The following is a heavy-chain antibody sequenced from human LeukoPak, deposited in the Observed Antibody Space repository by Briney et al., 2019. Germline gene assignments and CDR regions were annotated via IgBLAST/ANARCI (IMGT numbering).Heavy chain of an antibody. CDR1: GFTFSSYA. CDR3: ARDRNNNFFDY. J-gene: IGHJ4*02. V-gene: IGHV3-33*08. Sequence: GGSLRLSCAASGFTFSSYAMSWVRQAPGKGLEWVAFIWFDGTKAYYADSVKGRFTISRDNFNNTVYLHMNSLRGEDTALYYCARDRNNNFFDYCGQGTLVTVSS. D-gene: IGHD2/OR15-2a*01. CDR2: IWFDGTKA.